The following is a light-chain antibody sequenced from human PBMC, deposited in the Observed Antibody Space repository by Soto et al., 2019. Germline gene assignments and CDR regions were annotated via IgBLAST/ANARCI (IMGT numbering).Light chain of an antibody. CDR3: CSYAGSSPHV. J-gene: IGLJ1*01. CDR2: EVN. CDR1: SSVVGSYNL. Sequence: QSALTQPASVSGSPGQSITISCTGTSSVVGSYNLVSWYQQHPGKAPKLMIYEVNKRPSGVSNRFSGSKSGNTASLTISGLQAEDKADYSCCSYAGSSPHVFLTGTKLPVL. V-gene: IGLV2-23*02.